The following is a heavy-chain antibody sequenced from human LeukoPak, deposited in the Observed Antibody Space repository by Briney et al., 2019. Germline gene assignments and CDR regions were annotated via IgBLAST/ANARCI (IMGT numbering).Heavy chain of an antibody. D-gene: IGHD3-9*01. CDR1: GGSFSGNN. V-gene: IGHV4-34*01. J-gene: IGHJ3*02. Sequence: SEILSLTCAVYGGSFSGNNWNWIRQPPGKGLEWIGEINHSGATKYNPSLKSRLTISVDPSKNQFSLKLKSVTAADTAVYYCARHKAYYDILTGYYYGGDAFDIWGQGTMVTVSS. CDR2: INHSGAT. CDR3: ARHKAYYDILTGYYYGGDAFDI.